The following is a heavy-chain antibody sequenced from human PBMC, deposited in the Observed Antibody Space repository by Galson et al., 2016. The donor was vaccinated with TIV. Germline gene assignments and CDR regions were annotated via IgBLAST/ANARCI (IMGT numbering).Heavy chain of an antibody. CDR3: VRDRVVDATYYYYYYGMDV. CDR1: GLSVSINY. V-gene: IGHV3-66*02. CDR2: ISDGGNT. Sequence: ASGLSVSINYMTWVRQAPGKGLEWVSLISDGGNTYYPDSVKGRFTISRDNSKNTLYLQMNSLRVEDTAVYYCVRDRVVDATYYYYYYGMDVWGQGTAVTVSS. D-gene: IGHD2-15*01. J-gene: IGHJ6*02.